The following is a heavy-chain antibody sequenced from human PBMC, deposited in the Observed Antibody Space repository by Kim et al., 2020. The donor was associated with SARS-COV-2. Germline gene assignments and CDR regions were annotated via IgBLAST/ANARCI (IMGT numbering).Heavy chain of an antibody. Sequence: GGSLRLSCAASGFTFSGYAMNWVRQAPGKGLEWISTITSGGEIFYADSVKGRFTISRDNSRNTLYLQTNSLRADDTAVYYCAKRLVSTTTWYYFDYWGQGTLVTVSS. V-gene: IGHV3-23*01. CDR2: ITSGGEI. CDR1: GFTFSGYA. D-gene: IGHD6-19*01. CDR3: AKRLVSTTTWYYFDY. J-gene: IGHJ4*02.